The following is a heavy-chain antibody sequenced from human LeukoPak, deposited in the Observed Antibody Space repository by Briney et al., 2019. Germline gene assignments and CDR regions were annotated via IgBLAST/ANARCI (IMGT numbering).Heavy chain of an antibody. CDR3: ASFAAVSASANY. CDR1: VGSISSSTYY. CDR2: IYYYGNT. V-gene: IGHV4-39*01. Sequence: SETLSLTCTVSVGSISSSTYYWGWIRQPPGKGLEWIGSIYYYGNTYYNPSLKSRLTMYVDRSKNQFSLKLSSVPAADTAVYYCASFAAVSASANYWGQGTLVTVSS. D-gene: IGHD6-19*01. J-gene: IGHJ4*02.